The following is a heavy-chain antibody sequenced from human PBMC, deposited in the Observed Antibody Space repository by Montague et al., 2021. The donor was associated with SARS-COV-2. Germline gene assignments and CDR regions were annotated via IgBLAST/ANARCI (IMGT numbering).Heavy chain of an antibody. Sequence: SETLSLTCTVSGGSISSGGYYWSWIRQPPGKGLEWIGEINHSGSTNYNPSLKSRVTISVDTSKNQFSLKLSSVTAADTAVYYCAIPMVRGFRRAFDIWGQGTMVTVSS. CDR3: AIPMVRGFRRAFDI. CDR2: INHSGST. J-gene: IGHJ3*02. D-gene: IGHD3-10*01. CDR1: GGSISSGGYY. V-gene: IGHV4-61*08.